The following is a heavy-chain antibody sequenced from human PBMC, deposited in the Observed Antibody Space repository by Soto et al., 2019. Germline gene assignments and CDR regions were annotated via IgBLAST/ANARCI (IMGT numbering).Heavy chain of an antibody. J-gene: IGHJ4*02. D-gene: IGHD2-15*01. V-gene: IGHV4-59*08. CDR3: ARHTGTSFYSPFDY. CDR1: GGSISSYY. Sequence: SETLSLTCTVSGGSISSYYWSWIRQPPGKGLEWIGYIYYSGSTNYNPSLKSRVTISVDTSKNQFSLKLSSVTAADTAVYYCARHTGTSFYSPFDYWGQGTLVTVSS. CDR2: IYYSGST.